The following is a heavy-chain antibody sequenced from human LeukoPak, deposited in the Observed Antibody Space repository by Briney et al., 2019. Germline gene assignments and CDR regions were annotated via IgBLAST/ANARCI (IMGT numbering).Heavy chain of an antibody. CDR2: VYDSGAA. J-gene: IGHJ4*02. D-gene: IGHD5-12*01. CDR1: GVSISSSNW. CDR3: ARHTWQWLPFDD. Sequence: SETLSLTCAVSGVSISSSNWWSWFRQSPGKGLEWIGEVYDSGAANYHPSLRRRVTISVDKAKNQLSLSLRSVTAADTAVYYCARHTWQWLPFDDWGQGTQVTISS. V-gene: IGHV4-4*02.